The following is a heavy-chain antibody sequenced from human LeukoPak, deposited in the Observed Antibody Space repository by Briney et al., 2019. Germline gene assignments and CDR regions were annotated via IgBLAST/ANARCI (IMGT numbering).Heavy chain of an antibody. V-gene: IGHV4-34*01. CDR2: INHSGST. CDR3: ARHVITTTIIVIQRYYYYYMDV. D-gene: IGHD3-22*01. CDR1: GVSFSGYY. Sequence: PSETLSLTCAVYGVSFSGYYWSWIRQPPGKGLEWIGEINHSGSTNYNPSLKSRVTISVDTSKNQFSLKLSSVTAADTAVYYRARHVITTTIIVIQRYYYYYMDVWGKGTTVTVSS. J-gene: IGHJ6*03.